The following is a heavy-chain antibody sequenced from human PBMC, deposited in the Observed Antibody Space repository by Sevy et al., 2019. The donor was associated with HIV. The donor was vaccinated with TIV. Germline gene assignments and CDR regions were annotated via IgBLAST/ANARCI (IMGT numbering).Heavy chain of an antibody. CDR2: IIPIFGTA. J-gene: IGHJ3*02. D-gene: IGHD2-2*01. CDR1: GGTFSSYA. CDR3: ARATVDIVVVPAAMDAFDI. Sequence: ASLKVSCKASGGTFSSYAISWVRQAPGQGLEWMGGIIPIFGTANYAQKFQGRVTITADKSTSTAYMELSSLRSEDTAVYYCARATVDIVVVPAAMDAFDIWGQGTMVTVSS. V-gene: IGHV1-69*06.